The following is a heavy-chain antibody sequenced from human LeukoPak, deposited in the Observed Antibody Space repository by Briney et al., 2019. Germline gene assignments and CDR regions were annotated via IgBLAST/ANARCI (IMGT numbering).Heavy chain of an antibody. V-gene: IGHV4-38-2*02. Sequence: SETLSLTCTVSGYSINNGHYWGWIRQSPGKGLEWIGAIFHTDNTYYHPSLKSRVSISMDTSKNQFSLKLTSVTAADTAVYYCAREAPIYDILTGYYSVFGLYGLDVWGRGTTVVVSS. D-gene: IGHD3-9*01. CDR1: GYSINNGHY. CDR3: AREAPIYDILTGYYSVFGLYGLDV. J-gene: IGHJ6*02. CDR2: IFHTDNT.